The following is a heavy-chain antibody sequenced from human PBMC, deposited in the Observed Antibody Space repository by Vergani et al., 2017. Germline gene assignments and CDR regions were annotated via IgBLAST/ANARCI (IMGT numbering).Heavy chain of an antibody. V-gene: IGHV3-9*01. CDR1: GFTFDDYA. D-gene: IGHD2-2*02. CDR2: ISWNSGST. J-gene: IGHJ6*03. Sequence: EVQLVESGGGLVKPGGSLRLSCAASGFTFDDYAMHWVRQAPGKGLEWVSGISWNSGSTGYADSVKGRFTISRDNAKNSLYLQMNSLRAEDTAVYYCAKDLYPGYAYYYYYMDVWGKGTTVTVSS. CDR3: AKDLYPGYAYYYYYMDV.